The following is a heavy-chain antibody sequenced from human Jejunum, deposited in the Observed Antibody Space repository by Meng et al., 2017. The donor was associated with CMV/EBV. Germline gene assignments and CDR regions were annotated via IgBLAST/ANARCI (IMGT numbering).Heavy chain of an antibody. D-gene: IGHD2-2*01. CDR2: IHYTETT. CDR1: GDSISSGRHF. Sequence: HLQGSGPGLVKPSEPLSPTCNVSGDSISSGRHFWGWIRQAPGKGLEWIATIHYTETTHYNPSLKSRITISVDTSKNQISLKVNSVTAADTAMYYCAADISTAWFYYWGQGTLVTVSS. CDR3: AADISTAWFYY. V-gene: IGHV4-39*07. J-gene: IGHJ4*02.